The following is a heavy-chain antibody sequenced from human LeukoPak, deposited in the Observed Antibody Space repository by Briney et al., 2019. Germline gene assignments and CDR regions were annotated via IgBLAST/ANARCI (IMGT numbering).Heavy chain of an antibody. V-gene: IGHV4-61*01. D-gene: IGHD2-15*01. CDR3: AREEGRWSAFDI. J-gene: IGHJ3*02. CDR2: IYYSGST. Sequence: PSETLSLTCNVSGGSVSSGSYYWSWIRQPPGKGLEWIGYIYYSGSTNYNPSLKSRVTISVDTSKNQFSLKLSSVTAADTAVYYWAREEGRWSAFDIWGQGTMVTVSS. CDR1: GGSVSSGSYY.